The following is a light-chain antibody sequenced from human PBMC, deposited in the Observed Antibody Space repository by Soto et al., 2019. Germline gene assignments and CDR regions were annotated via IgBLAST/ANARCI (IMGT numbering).Light chain of an antibody. CDR3: YSYTTSSTYV. Sequence: QSVLTQPASVSGSPGQSITISCTGTSSDVGGYNYVSWYQHHPPKAPKLMIYDVSNRPSGVSDRFSGSKSGNTASLTISGLQAEDEADYYCYSYTTSSTYVFGTGTKLTVL. J-gene: IGLJ1*01. V-gene: IGLV2-14*03. CDR2: DVS. CDR1: SSDVGGYNY.